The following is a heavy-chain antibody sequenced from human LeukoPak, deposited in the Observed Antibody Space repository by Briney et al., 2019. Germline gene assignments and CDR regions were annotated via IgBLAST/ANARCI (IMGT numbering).Heavy chain of an antibody. CDR3: AKGYYYGSGSPSDY. J-gene: IGHJ4*02. V-gene: IGHV3-30*18. CDR2: ISYDGSNK. D-gene: IGHD3-10*01. Sequence: GGSLRLSCAASGFTFSSYAMSWVRQAPGKGLEWVAVISYDGSNKYYADSVKGRFTISRDNSKNTLYLQMNSLRAEDTAVYYCAKGYYYGSGSPSDYWGQGTLVTVSS. CDR1: GFTFSSYA.